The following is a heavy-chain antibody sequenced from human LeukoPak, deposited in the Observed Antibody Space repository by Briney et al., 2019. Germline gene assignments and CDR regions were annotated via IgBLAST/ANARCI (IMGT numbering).Heavy chain of an antibody. CDR3: ARGPMAAAAEEGANWFDP. J-gene: IGHJ5*02. CDR2: MNPNSGNT. Sequence: ASVKVSCKASGYTFTSYDINWVRQATGQELEWMGWMNPNSGNTGYAQKFQGRVTMTRNTSISTAYMELSSLRSEDTAVYYCARGPMAAAAEEGANWFDPWGQGTLVTVSS. CDR1: GYTFTSYD. D-gene: IGHD6-13*01. V-gene: IGHV1-8*01.